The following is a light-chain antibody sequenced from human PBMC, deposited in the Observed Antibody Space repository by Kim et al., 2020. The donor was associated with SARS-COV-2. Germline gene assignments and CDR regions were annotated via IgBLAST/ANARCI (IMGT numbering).Light chain of an antibody. V-gene: IGLV3-1*01. Sequence: SYELTQLPSVSVSPGQTASITCSGDKLGDKYACWYQQKPGQSSVLVIYQDSKRHSGIPERFSGSNSGNTATLTISGTQAMDEADYYCQAWDSSTAAVLGG. CDR3: QAWDSSTAAV. CDR2: QDS. J-gene: IGLJ7*01. CDR1: KLGDKY.